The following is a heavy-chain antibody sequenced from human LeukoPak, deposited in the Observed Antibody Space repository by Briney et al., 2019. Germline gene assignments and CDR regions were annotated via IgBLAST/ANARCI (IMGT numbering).Heavy chain of an antibody. V-gene: IGHV3-23*01. D-gene: IGHD4-17*01. CDR3: ATHDYGDYGGYFDY. CDR1: GFTFSSYG. Sequence: GGSLRLSCAASGFTFSSYGMSWVRQAPGKGLEWVSAISGSGGSTYYADSVKGRFTISRDNSKNTLYLQMNSLRAEDTAVYYCATHDYGDYGGYFDYWGQGTLVTVSS. CDR2: ISGSGGST. J-gene: IGHJ4*02.